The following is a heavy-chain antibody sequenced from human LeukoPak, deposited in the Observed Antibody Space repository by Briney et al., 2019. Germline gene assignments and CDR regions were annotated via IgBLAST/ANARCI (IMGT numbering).Heavy chain of an antibody. CDR2: IIPIFGTA. V-gene: IGHV1-69*13. D-gene: IGHD2-2*02. CDR1: GGTFSSYA. Sequence: SVKVSCKASGGTFSSYAISWVRQAPGQGLEWMGGIIPIFGTANYAQKFQGRVTITADESTSTAYTELSSLRSEDTAVYYCARGRSGYCSSTSCYIHYYYYMDVWGKGTTVTLSS. J-gene: IGHJ6*03. CDR3: ARGRSGYCSSTSCYIHYYYYMDV.